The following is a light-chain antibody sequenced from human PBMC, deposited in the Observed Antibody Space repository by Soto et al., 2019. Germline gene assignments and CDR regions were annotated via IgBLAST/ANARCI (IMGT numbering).Light chain of an antibody. V-gene: IGKV3-15*01. CDR1: QSVSRK. J-gene: IGKJ1*01. CDR2: GAS. CDR3: QQYNNWPWT. Sequence: EIVMPQSPATLSVSPGERATLSCRASQSVSRKLAWYQQTRGQAPRLLIYGASARATGFPARFSGSGSGTDFTLTISSLQSEDFAVYYCQQYNNWPWTFGQGTKVDIK.